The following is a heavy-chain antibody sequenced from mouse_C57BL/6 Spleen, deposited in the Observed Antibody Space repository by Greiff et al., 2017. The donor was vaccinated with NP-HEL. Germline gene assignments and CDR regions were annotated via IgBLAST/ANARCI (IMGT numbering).Heavy chain of an antibody. CDR1: GFTFSSYA. V-gene: IGHV5-4*01. CDR3: ARESTVVPFAY. J-gene: IGHJ3*01. CDR2: ISDGGSYT. Sequence: EVQGVESGGGLVKPGGSLKLSCAASGFTFSSYAMSWVRQTPEKRLEWVATISDGGSYTYYPDNVKGRFTISRDNAKNNLYLQMSHLKSEDTAMYYCARESTVVPFAYWGQGTLVTVSA. D-gene: IGHD1-1*01.